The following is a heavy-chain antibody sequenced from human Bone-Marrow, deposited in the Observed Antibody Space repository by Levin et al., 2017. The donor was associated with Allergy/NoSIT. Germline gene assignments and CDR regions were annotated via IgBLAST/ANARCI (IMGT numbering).Heavy chain of an antibody. D-gene: IGHD3-10*01. CDR3: ATAGRFGELLWLYFDY. J-gene: IGHJ4*02. CDR2: FDPEAGQT. V-gene: IGHV1-24*01. CDR1: EYTLTKLS. Sequence: GASVKVSCKVSEYTLTKLSMHWVRQATGKGLEWMGGFDPEAGQTVYAQKFQGRVSMTEDTSTDTAYLELSTLRSEDTAMYYCATAGRFGELLWLYFDYWGQGTLVTVSS.